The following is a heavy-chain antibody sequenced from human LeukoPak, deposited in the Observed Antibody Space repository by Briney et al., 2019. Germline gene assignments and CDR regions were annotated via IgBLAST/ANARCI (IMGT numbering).Heavy chain of an antibody. CDR2: INHSGST. D-gene: IGHD1-26*01. Sequence: SETLSLTCAVYGGSFSGYYWSWIRQPPGKGLEWIGEINHSGSTNYNPSLKSRVTISVDTSKNQFSLKLSSVTAADTAVYYCARSSGSYECRGEGTMVTVSS. J-gene: IGHJ4*02. CDR3: ARSSGSYEC. CDR1: GGSFSGYY. V-gene: IGHV4-34*01.